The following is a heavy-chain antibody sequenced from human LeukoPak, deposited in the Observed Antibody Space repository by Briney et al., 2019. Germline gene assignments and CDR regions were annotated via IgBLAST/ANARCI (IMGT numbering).Heavy chain of an antibody. J-gene: IGHJ4*02. D-gene: IGHD1-14*01. CDR2: IYYSGST. Sequence: SETLSLTCTVSGGSLSSDDNYWSWIRQPPGKGLEWIGYIYYSGSTYYNPSLKSRFTISIDTSKNQFSLRVRSVSAADTAVYYCARTPAPDPHYLDYWGQGALVTVSS. CDR1: GGSLSSDDNY. V-gene: IGHV4-30-4*01. CDR3: ARTPAPDPHYLDY.